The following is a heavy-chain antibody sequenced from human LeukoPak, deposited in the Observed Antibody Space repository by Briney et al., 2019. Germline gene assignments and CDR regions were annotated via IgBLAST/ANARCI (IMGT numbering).Heavy chain of an antibody. CDR1: GGSIISSDYH. D-gene: IGHD2-15*01. J-gene: IGHJ3*02. CDR3: ARHCCSGPAKRVFDT. V-gene: IGHV4-39*01. Sequence: SETLSLTCTVSGGSIISSDYHWGWVRQPPGKGLEWIGTISYSGNTDYNPSLRSRVTISVDTSNNRFSLRLGSVTAADTAVHHCARHCCSGPAKRVFDTWGQGTMVTVSS. CDR2: ISYSGNT.